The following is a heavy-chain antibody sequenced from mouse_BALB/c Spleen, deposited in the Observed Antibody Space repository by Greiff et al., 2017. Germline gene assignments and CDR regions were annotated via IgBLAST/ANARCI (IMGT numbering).Heavy chain of an antibody. D-gene: IGHD1-1*01. V-gene: IGHV1-54*01. Sequence: QVQLQQSGAELVRPGTSVKVSCKASGYAFTNYLIEWVKQRPGQGLEWIGVINPGSGGTNYNEKFKGKATLTADKSSSTAYMQLSSLTSDYSAVYYCARQNYYGSSWFAYWGQGTLVTVSA. CDR1: GYAFTNYL. CDR2: INPGSGGT. CDR3: ARQNYYGSSWFAY. J-gene: IGHJ3*01.